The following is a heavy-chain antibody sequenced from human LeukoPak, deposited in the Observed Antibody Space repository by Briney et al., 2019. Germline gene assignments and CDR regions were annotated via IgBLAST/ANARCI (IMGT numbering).Heavy chain of an antibody. CDR3: ARGLDEYWVYGMDV. Sequence: ASVKVSCKASGHTFTGYYMHWVRQAPGQGLEWMGWMNPNSGNTGYAQKFQGRVTMTRNTSISTAYMELSGLRSEDTAVYYCARGLDEYWVYGMDVWGQGTTVTVSS. CDR2: MNPNSGNT. J-gene: IGHJ6*02. V-gene: IGHV1-8*02. CDR1: GHTFTGYY. D-gene: IGHD2-15*01.